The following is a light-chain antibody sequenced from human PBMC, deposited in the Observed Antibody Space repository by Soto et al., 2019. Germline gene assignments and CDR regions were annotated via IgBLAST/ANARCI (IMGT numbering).Light chain of an antibody. Sequence: DIQMTQSPSTLSGSVGDRVTITCLASQTISSWLAWYQQKPGKAPKLLIYDVSSLQSGVPSRFSGSGSGTEFTLTISSLQPDDFATYYCQHYKMYSPWTFGQGTKVDIK. V-gene: IGKV1-5*01. J-gene: IGKJ1*01. CDR3: QHYKMYSPWT. CDR1: QTISSW. CDR2: DVS.